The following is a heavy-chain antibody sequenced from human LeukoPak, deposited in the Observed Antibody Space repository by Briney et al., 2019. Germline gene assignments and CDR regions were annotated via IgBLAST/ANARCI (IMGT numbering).Heavy chain of an antibody. V-gene: IGHV3-23*01. D-gene: IGHD4-17*01. CDR2: ITGSGVST. CDR3: ARDYGDYVFDY. CDR1: GFTFSSFA. J-gene: IGHJ4*02. Sequence: GGSLRLSCAASGFTFSSFAMSWVRQAPGKGLEWVSAITGSGVSTYYADSVKGRFTISRDNSKNTLYLQMNSLRAEDTAVYYCARDYGDYVFDYWGQGTLVTVSS.